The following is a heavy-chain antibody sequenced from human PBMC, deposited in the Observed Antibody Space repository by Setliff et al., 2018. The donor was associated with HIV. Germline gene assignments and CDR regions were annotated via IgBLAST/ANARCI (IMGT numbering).Heavy chain of an antibody. CDR3: AKGAGFYGDYTFDY. J-gene: IGHJ4*02. Sequence: PSETLSLTCTVPGASITSHYWSWIRQSPGRELEWIGYIYSTGSTNYNPSLQSRVSISMDASKNKFSLKVTSVTSADTAVYYCAKGAGFYGDYTFDYWGQGNLGTSPQ. D-gene: IGHD4-17*01. CDR1: GASITSHY. CDR2: IYSTGST. V-gene: IGHV4-59*11.